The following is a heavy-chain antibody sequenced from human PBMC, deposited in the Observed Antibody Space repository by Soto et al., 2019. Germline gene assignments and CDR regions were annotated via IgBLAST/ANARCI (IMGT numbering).Heavy chain of an antibody. J-gene: IGHJ4*02. CDR1: GGSISSSNC. D-gene: IGHD3-3*01. V-gene: IGHV4-4*02. Sequence: SETLSRTCAVSGGSISSSNCWSWVRQPPGKGLEWIGEIYHSGSTTYNPSLKSRVTISVDKSKHQCSLKLSSVTAADTAVYSCARGGSYDFWSGYLDYWGQGTLVTVSS. CDR2: IYHSGST. CDR3: ARGGSYDFWSGYLDY.